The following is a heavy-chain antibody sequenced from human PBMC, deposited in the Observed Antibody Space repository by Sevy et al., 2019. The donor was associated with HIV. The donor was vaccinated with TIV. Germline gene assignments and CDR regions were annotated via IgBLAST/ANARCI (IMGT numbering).Heavy chain of an antibody. J-gene: IGHJ4*02. D-gene: IGHD3-22*01. V-gene: IGHV3-48*02. CDR2: ISSSSSTI. CDR3: ARHPYYDSSGYVDY. Sequence: GGSLRLSCAASGFSFSGYSMNWVRQAPGNGLEWVSYISSSSSTIYYADSVKGRFTISRDNAKNSLYLQMNSLRDEDTAVYYCARHPYYDSSGYVDYWAQGTLVTVSS. CDR1: GFSFSGYS.